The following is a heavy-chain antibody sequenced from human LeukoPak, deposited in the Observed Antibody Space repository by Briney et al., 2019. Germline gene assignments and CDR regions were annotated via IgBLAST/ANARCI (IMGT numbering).Heavy chain of an antibody. CDR2: ISSSSSYI. CDR1: GFTFSDYY. D-gene: IGHD7-27*01. Sequence: GGSLRLSCAASGFTFSDYYMSWIRQAPGKGLEWVSYISSSSSYIYYADSVKGRFTISRDNAKNSLYLQMNSLRAEDTAVYYCARIGRRNWGAFDIWGQGTMVTVSS. J-gene: IGHJ3*02. V-gene: IGHV3-11*06. CDR3: ARIGRRNWGAFDI.